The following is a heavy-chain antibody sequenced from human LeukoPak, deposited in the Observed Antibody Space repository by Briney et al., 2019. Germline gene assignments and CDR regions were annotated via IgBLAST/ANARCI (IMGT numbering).Heavy chain of an antibody. Sequence: ASVKVSCKASGYPFTSYYMHWVPQAPGQGLEWMGIINPNGGSTSYAQKFQGRVTMTRDTSTSTVYMELSSLRSEDTAVYYCARDMDYYGSGSYYSNWFDPWGQGTLVTVSS. CDR2: INPNGGST. V-gene: IGHV1-46*01. CDR1: GYPFTSYY. J-gene: IGHJ5*02. CDR3: ARDMDYYGSGSYYSNWFDP. D-gene: IGHD3-10*01.